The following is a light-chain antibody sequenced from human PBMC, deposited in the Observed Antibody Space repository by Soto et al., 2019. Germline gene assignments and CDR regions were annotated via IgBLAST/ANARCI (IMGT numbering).Light chain of an antibody. CDR3: QQYNNWPPDRT. Sequence: EIVMTQSPATLSVSPGERATLSCRASQSVGSNLAWYQQKPGQAPRLLLYGASTRATGIPARFSGSGSGTEFTLTISRLQSEDFAIYCCQQYNNWPPDRTFGQGTKVEIK. CDR1: QSVGSN. V-gene: IGKV3-15*01. J-gene: IGKJ1*01. CDR2: GAS.